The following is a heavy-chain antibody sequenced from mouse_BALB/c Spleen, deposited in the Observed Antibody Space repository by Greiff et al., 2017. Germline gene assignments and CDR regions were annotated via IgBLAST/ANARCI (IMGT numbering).Heavy chain of an antibody. CDR3: ARNYRYDFDY. V-gene: IGHV14-3*02. D-gene: IGHD2-14*01. CDR2: IDPANGNT. Sequence: VHVKQSGAELVKPGASVKLSCTASGFNIKDTYMHWVKQRPEQGLEWIGRIDPANGNTKYDPKFQGKATITADTSSNTAYLQLSSLTSEDTAVYYCARNYRYDFDYWGQGTPLTVSS. J-gene: IGHJ2*01. CDR1: GFNIKDTY.